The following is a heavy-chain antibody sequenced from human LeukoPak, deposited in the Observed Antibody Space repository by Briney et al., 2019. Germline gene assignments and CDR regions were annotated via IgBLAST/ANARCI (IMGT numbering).Heavy chain of an antibody. J-gene: IGHJ6*03. V-gene: IGHV1-46*01. Sequence: ASVKVSCKASGYTFTSYYMHWVRQAPGQGLEWMGIINPSGGSTSYAQKFQGRVTMTRDMSTSTVYMELSSLRSEDTAVYYRARDSSGSYYYYYMDVWGKGTTVTVSS. CDR2: INPSGGST. CDR1: GYTFTSYY. CDR3: ARDSSGSYYYYYMDV. D-gene: IGHD1-26*01.